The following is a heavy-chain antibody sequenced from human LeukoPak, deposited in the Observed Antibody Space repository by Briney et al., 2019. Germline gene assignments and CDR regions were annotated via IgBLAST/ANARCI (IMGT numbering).Heavy chain of an antibody. Sequence: ASVKVSCKASGYTFTIINIHWVRQAPGQGLKWMGMINPSDGSTSYAQKFQGRVTMTSDRTTSTVAMDLNSLRSDDTAVYYCARESTFRLLRNVSDIWGQGTRVTVSS. CDR3: ARESTFRLLRNVSDI. V-gene: IGHV1-46*01. D-gene: IGHD5-12*01. CDR2: INPSDGST. J-gene: IGHJ3*02. CDR1: GYTFTIIN.